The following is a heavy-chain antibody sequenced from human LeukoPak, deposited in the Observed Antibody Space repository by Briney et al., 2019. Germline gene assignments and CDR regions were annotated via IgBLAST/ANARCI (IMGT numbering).Heavy chain of an antibody. CDR2: FSWNSGSI. Sequence: GRSLRLSCAASGFTFDDYAMHWVRQAPGKGLEWVSGFSWNSGSIGYADSVKGRFTISRDNAKNSLYLQMNSLRAEDTALYYCAKGPHYYGSGSYNLAFPFYFYYWGQGTLVTVSS. J-gene: IGHJ4*02. V-gene: IGHV3-9*01. CDR1: GFTFDDYA. CDR3: AKGPHYYGSGSYNLAFPFYFYY. D-gene: IGHD3-10*01.